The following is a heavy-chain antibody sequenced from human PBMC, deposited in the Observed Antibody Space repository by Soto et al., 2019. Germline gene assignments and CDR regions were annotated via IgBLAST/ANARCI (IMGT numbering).Heavy chain of an antibody. J-gene: IGHJ6*02. CDR2: ISSSSSYI. CDR3: ARGYVLRYFDWLSSDTPDPTGGMDV. Sequence: GGSLRLSCAASGFTFSSYSMNWVRQAPGKGLEWVSSISSSSSYIYYADSVKGQLAIPIDNAKNSLYLQMNSLRAEDTVVYYCARGYVLRYFDWLSSDTPDPTGGMDVWGQGTTVTVSS. CDR1: GFTFSSYS. V-gene: IGHV3-21*01. D-gene: IGHD3-9*01.